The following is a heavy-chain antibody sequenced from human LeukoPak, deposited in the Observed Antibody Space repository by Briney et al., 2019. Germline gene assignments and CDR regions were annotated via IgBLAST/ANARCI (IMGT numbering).Heavy chain of an antibody. CDR3: AKAQGYLDY. CDR1: GFAFSRYG. CDR2: ISGSGGNT. J-gene: IGHJ4*02. V-gene: IGHV3-23*01. Sequence: GVSLRLSCAASGFAFSRYGIVWVRQAPGRGLEWVSGISGSGGNTYYGDSVKGWFTISRDNSKNTVYLQMNSLRAEDTAVYYCAKAQGYLDYWGQGTLATVSS.